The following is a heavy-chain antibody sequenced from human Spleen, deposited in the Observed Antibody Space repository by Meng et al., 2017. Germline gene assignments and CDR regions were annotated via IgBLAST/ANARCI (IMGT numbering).Heavy chain of an antibody. V-gene: IGHV3-23*01. CDR2: IRGSGIHRSDETT. D-gene: IGHD5-18*01. Sequence: GESLKISCAASGFTFSAYAMTWVRQAPGKGPEWVSVIRGSGIHRSDETTYYADSVKGRFTISRDNSKNTLYLQMNSLRAEDTAIYYCASIQLWFTNDAFDIWGQGTMVTVSS. CDR3: ASIQLWFTNDAFDI. CDR1: GFTFSAYA. J-gene: IGHJ3*02.